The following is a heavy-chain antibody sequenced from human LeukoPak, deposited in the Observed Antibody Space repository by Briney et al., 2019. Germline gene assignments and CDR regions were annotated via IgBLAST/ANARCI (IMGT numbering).Heavy chain of an antibody. D-gene: IGHD3-10*01. CDR3: ARSITMVRGVIAPMRY. J-gene: IGHJ4*02. V-gene: IGHV1-46*01. Sequence: HWASVKVSCKASGYTFTSYYMHWVRQAPGKGLEWMGIINPSDGSTSYAQKFQGRVTMTRDTSTSTVYMELSSLRSEDTAVYYCARSITMVRGVIAPMRYWGQGTLVTVSS. CDR2: INPSDGST. CDR1: GYTFTSYY.